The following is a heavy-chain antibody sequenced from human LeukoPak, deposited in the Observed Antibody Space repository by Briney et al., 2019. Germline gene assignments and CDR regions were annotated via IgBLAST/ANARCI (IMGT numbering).Heavy chain of an antibody. D-gene: IGHD6-13*01. CDR3: ARDHFAIAAAGTFDY. J-gene: IGHJ4*02. V-gene: IGHV3-21*01. Sequence: PGRSLRLSCAASGFTFSSYGMHWVRQAPGKGLEWVSSISSSSSYIYYADSVKGRFTISRDNAKNSLYLQMNSLRAEDTAVYYCARDHFAIAAAGTFDYWGQGTLVTVSS. CDR1: GFTFSSYG. CDR2: ISSSSSYI.